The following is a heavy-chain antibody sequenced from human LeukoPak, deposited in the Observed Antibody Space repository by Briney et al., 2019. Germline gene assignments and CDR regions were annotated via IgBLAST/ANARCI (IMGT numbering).Heavy chain of an antibody. CDR2: INPNSGGT. CDR3: ARVESWEHSGSSQDTFDI. CDR1: GYTFTGYY. D-gene: IGHD1-26*01. V-gene: IGHV1-2*02. J-gene: IGHJ3*02. Sequence: ASVKVSCKASGYTFTGYYIHWVRQAPGQGLEWMGWINPNSGGTNYAQKFQGRVTMTRDTSIGTAYMELSRLRSEDTAVYYCARVESWEHSGSSQDTFDIWGQGTMVTISS.